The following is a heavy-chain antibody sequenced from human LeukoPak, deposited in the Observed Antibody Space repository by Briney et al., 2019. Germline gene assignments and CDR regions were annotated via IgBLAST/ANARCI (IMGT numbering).Heavy chain of an antibody. CDR1: GGSISSSNW. Sequence: PSGTLSLTCAVSGGSISSSNWWSWVRQPPGKGLEWIGEIYHSGSTNYNPSLKSRVTISVDKSKNQFSLKLSSVTAADTAVYYCAPTYYDILTGYSAEANWGQGTLVTVSS. CDR3: APTYYDILTGYSAEAN. CDR2: IYHSGST. V-gene: IGHV4-4*02. J-gene: IGHJ4*02. D-gene: IGHD3-9*01.